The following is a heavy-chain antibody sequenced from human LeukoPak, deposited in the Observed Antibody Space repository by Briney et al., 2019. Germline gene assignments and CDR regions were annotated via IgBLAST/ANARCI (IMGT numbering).Heavy chain of an antibody. J-gene: IGHJ4*02. CDR2: ISGSGGST. CDR3: AKSVGSGYYFIDY. Sequence: GGSLRPSCAASGFTFSSYAMSWVRQAPGKGLEWVSAISGSGGSTYYADSVKGRFTISRDNSKNTLYLQMNSLRAEDTAVYYCAKSVGSGYYFIDYWGQGTLVTVSS. D-gene: IGHD3-22*01. CDR1: GFTFSSYA. V-gene: IGHV3-23*01.